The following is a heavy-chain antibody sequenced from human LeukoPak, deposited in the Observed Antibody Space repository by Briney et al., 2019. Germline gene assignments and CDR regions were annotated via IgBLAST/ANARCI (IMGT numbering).Heavy chain of an antibody. Sequence: PSETLSLTCTVSAGSISNSYYYWGWIRQTPGKGLEWIGSIDYSESTYYNPSLKSRVTISVDKYKNHFSLKLSSVTAADTAVYYCARLHYYDSSGYYYRFDYWGQGTLVTVSS. V-gene: IGHV4-39*01. CDR1: AGSISNSYYY. D-gene: IGHD3-22*01. CDR2: IDYSEST. J-gene: IGHJ4*02. CDR3: ARLHYYDSSGYYYRFDY.